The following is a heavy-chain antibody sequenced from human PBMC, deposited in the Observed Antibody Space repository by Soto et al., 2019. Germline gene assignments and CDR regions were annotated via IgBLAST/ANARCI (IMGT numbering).Heavy chain of an antibody. CDR2: ISYDGSNK. J-gene: IGHJ4*02. D-gene: IGHD6-25*01. V-gene: IGHV3-30*18. CDR3: AKDLHSSGSAAYNFDY. Sequence: GGSLRLSCAAFGITLSNYGMHWVRPAPGKGLEWVALISYDGSNKYYADSVKGRFTISRDNTKNTLYLQMNSLRAEDSAVYYCAKDLHSSGSAAYNFDYWGQGTLATVSS. CDR1: GITLSNYG.